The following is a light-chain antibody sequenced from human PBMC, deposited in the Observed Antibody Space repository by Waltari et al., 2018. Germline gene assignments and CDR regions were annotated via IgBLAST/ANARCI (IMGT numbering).Light chain of an antibody. CDR1: IFTNLH. V-gene: IGLV3-25*03. J-gene: IGLJ2*01. Sequence: SYELTQPPSVSVSPGQTARITCSADIFTNLHEYWYQQSPGQAPVLVIYKDSERPSGIPERFSGSSSGTVVSLIISGVQPEDEADYYCQTADRSGTHVVFGGGTKLTVI. CDR3: QTADRSGTHVV. CDR2: KDS.